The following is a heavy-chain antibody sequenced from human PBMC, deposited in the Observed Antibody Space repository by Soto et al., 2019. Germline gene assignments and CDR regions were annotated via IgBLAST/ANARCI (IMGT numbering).Heavy chain of an antibody. CDR2: IHSSGST. CDR3: ARLPYDYIWGTYRPHAFDI. D-gene: IGHD3-16*02. CDR1: GGSIRSSSFY. J-gene: IGHJ3*02. Sequence: SETLSLTCTVSGGSIRSSSFYWGWIRQPPGKGLEWIGSIHSSGSTYYNPSLESRVTISVDTSKNQFSLNLSSVTAADTAVYFCARLPYDYIWGTYRPHAFDIWGQGTMVTVSS. V-gene: IGHV4-39*01.